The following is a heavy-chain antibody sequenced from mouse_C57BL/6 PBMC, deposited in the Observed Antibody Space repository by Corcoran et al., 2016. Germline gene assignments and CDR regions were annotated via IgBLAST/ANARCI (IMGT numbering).Heavy chain of an antibody. J-gene: IGHJ2*01. CDR3: ARLTGDLYYFDY. CDR2: INPNNGGT. CDR1: GYTFTDYY. D-gene: IGHD2-13*01. V-gene: IGHV1-26*01. Sequence: EVQLQQSGPELVKPGASVKISCKASGYTFTDYYMNWVKQSHGKSLEWIGDINPNNGGTSYNQKFKGKATLTVDKSSSTAYMELRSLTSEDSAVDYCARLTGDLYYFDYWGQGTTLTVSS.